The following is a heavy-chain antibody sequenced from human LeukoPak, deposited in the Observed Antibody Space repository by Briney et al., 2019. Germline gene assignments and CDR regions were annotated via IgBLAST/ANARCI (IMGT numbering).Heavy chain of an antibody. Sequence: PSETLSLTCAVYGGSFSGYYWSWIRQPPGKGLEWIGEINHSGSTNYNPSLKSRVTISVDTSKNQLSLKVSSVTAADTAVYYCARGPPEGCYYYMDVWGKGTTVTVSS. J-gene: IGHJ6*03. D-gene: IGHD6-19*01. V-gene: IGHV4-34*01. CDR2: INHSGST. CDR3: ARGPPEGCYYYMDV. CDR1: GGSFSGYY.